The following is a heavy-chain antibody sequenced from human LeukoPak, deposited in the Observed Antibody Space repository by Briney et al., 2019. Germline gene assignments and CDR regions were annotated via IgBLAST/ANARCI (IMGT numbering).Heavy chain of an antibody. CDR1: GFTFTNYG. Sequence: GTSLRLSCAASGFTFTNYGMHWVRQAPGKGLEWVALITYDGYYKYYSDSVKGRFTISSDTSKNTLYLQMNSLRAEDTAVYYCARDLSPVVRASPMGYWGQGTPVTVPS. CDR2: ITYDGYYK. CDR3: ARDLSPVVRASPMGY. D-gene: IGHD3-10*01. J-gene: IGHJ4*02. V-gene: IGHV3-30*03.